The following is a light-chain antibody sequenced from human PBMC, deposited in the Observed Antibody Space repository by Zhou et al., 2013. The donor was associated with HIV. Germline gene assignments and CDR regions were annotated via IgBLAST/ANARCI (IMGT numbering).Light chain of an antibody. Sequence: DIQMTQSPSTLSASVGDRVTITCRASQSISSWLAWYQQKPGKAPKLLIYKASNLESGVPSRFRGSGSGTEFTLTISSLQPDDFATYYCQQYKTYLLTFGGGTKVEIK. CDR1: QSISSW. CDR3: QQYKTYLLT. CDR2: KAS. V-gene: IGKV1-5*03. J-gene: IGKJ4*01.